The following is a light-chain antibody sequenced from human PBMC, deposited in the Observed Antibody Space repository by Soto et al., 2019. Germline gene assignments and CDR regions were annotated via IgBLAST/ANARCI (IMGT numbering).Light chain of an antibody. J-gene: IGKJ4*01. V-gene: IGKV3-11*01. CDR2: DAS. Sequence: SVLTQSPATLSVSPGERATLACRASQSVSSYLAWYQQKPGQAPRLLIYDASNRATGIPARFSGSGSGTDFTLTIRSLEPEDFAVYYCQQRSDLTFGGGTKVDI. CDR3: QQRSDLT. CDR1: QSVSSY.